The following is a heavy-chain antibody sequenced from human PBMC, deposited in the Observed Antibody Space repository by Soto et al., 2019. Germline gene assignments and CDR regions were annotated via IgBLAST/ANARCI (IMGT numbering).Heavy chain of an antibody. CDR3: AREIDSSGWAGWFDP. J-gene: IGHJ5*02. D-gene: IGHD6-19*01. V-gene: IGHV1-18*01. CDR2: ISAYNGNT. CDR1: GYTFTSCC. Sequence: ASVNVSCKSSGYTFTSCCISWVRQAPGQGLEWMGWISAYNGNTNYAQKLQGRVTMTTDTSTSTAYMELRSLRSDDTAVYYCAREIDSSGWAGWFDPWGQGTLVTVSS.